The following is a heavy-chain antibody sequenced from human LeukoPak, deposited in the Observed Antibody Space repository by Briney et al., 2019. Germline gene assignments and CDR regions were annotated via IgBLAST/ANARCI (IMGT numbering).Heavy chain of an antibody. CDR2: IKHDGTEK. CDR1: GFMFSRYW. Sequence: GGSLRLSCAASGFMFSRYWMDWVRQAPGKGLEWVANIKHDGTEKYYVDSVKGRFTLSRDNAKNSLFLQMNSLRAEDTAVYYCARETRWELFDYWGQGILVTVSS. D-gene: IGHD1-26*01. V-gene: IGHV3-7*04. CDR3: ARETRWELFDY. J-gene: IGHJ4*02.